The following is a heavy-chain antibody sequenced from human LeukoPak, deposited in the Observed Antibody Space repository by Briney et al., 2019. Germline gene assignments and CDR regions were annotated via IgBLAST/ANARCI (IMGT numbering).Heavy chain of an antibody. Sequence: TGESLRLSCAASGFTLSTYWMSWVRQAPGKGLEWVANINRDGSGKYYVDSVRGRFTISRDNAKNSLYLQMNSLRAEDTAVYYCARVQTGTTSWFDPWGQGTLVTVSS. CDR3: ARVQTGTTSWFDP. CDR2: INRDGSGK. V-gene: IGHV3-7*04. J-gene: IGHJ5*02. D-gene: IGHD1-1*01. CDR1: GFTLSTYW.